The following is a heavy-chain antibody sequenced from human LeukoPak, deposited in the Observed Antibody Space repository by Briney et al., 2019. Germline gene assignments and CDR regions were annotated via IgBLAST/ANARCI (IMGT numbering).Heavy chain of an antibody. Sequence: ASVKVSCKASGYTFTSYYMHWVRQAPGQGLEWVGIINPSGGSTSYAQKFQGRVTMTRDTSTSTVYMELSSLRSEDTAVYYCTSGSYFDWSPAPFDYWGQGTLVTVSS. J-gene: IGHJ4*02. CDR2: INPSGGST. CDR3: TSGSYFDWSPAPFDY. V-gene: IGHV1-46*01. CDR1: GYTFTSYY. D-gene: IGHD3-9*01.